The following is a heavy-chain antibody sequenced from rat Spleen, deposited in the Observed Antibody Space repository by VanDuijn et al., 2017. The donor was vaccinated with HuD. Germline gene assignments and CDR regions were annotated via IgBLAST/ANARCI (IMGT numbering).Heavy chain of an antibody. CDR2: IWTGGST. J-gene: IGHJ4*01. CDR3: TRERGYYDGSYYPCYVMDA. V-gene: IGHV2-43*01. CDR1: GFSLTTYH. D-gene: IGHD1-12*02. Sequence: QVQLKESGPGLVQPSQTLSLTCTVSGFSLTTYHVSWVRQPPGKGLEWMGVIWTGGSTYYNSALKSRLSISRDTSKNQVFLKMNSLQTDDTGTYYCTRERGYYDGSYYPCYVMDAWGQGASVTVSS.